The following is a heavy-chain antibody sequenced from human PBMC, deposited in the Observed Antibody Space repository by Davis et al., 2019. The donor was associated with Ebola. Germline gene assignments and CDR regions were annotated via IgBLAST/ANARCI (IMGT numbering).Heavy chain of an antibody. D-gene: IGHD3-22*01. V-gene: IGHV4-61*01. CDR2: IYYSGST. J-gene: IGHJ4*02. Sequence: SETLSLTCTVSGGSASSGSYYWSWIRQPPEKGLEWVGYIYYSGSTNCNPSLKSRVTISVHTSKNQFSLKLSSVTAADTAVYYCARRPRVVVNISPTFDYWGQGTLVTVSS. CDR1: GGSASSGSYY. CDR3: ARRPRVVVNISPTFDY.